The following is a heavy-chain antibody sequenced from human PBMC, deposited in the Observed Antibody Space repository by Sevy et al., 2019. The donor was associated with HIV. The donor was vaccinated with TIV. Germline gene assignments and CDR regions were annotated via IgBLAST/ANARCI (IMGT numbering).Heavy chain of an antibody. CDR1: GFTFGSYA. D-gene: IGHD5-18*01. J-gene: IGHJ4*02. V-gene: IGHV3-23*01. Sequence: GGSLRLSCAASGFTFGSYAMSWVRQAPGKGLEWVSAISGSGGSTYYADSVKGRFTISRDNSKNTLYLQMNSLRAEDTAVYYCAKGGDPYSYGYFDYWGQGTLVTVSS. CDR3: AKGGDPYSYGYFDY. CDR2: ISGSGGST.